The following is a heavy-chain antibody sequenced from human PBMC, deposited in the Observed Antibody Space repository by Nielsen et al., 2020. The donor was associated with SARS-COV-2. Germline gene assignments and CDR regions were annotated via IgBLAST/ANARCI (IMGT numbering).Heavy chain of an antibody. Sequence: SETLSLTCAVSGGSISSGGYSWSWIRQPPGKGLEWIGYIYHSGRTYYNPSLKSRVTISVDRSKNQFSLKRSSVTAADTAVYYCARGGRITFGGADDAFDIWGQGTMVTVSS. D-gene: IGHD3-16*01. CDR2: IYHSGRT. J-gene: IGHJ3*02. CDR1: GGSISSGGYS. CDR3: ARGGRITFGGADDAFDI. V-gene: IGHV4-30-2*01.